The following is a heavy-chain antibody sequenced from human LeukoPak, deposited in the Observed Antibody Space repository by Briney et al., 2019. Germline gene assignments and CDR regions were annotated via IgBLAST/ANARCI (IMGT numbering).Heavy chain of an antibody. J-gene: IGHJ4*02. V-gene: IGHV3-30-3*01. D-gene: IGHD3-3*01. CDR2: ISYDGSNK. CDR3: ARENSYYDFWSGYWFDY. CDR1: GFTFSSYA. Sequence: GGSLRLSCAASGFTFSSYAMHWVRQAPGKGLEWVAVISYDGSNKYYADSVKGRFTISRDNSKNTLYLQMNSLRAEDTAVYYRARENSYYDFWSGYWFDYWGQGTLVTVSS.